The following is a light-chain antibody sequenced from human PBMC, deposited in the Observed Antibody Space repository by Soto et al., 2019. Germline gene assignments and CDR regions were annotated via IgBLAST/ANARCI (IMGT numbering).Light chain of an antibody. CDR1: NRDVGSYNY. J-gene: IGLJ1*01. CDR3: TSYITAGTYV. V-gene: IGLV2-14*03. Sequence: SALTQPASVSGAPGQSITNSFTGNNRDVGSYNYVSWYQQHPGKAPKLMIYDVSNRPSGVSDRFSGSKSGNTASLTISGLQAEDEADYYCTSYITAGTYVFGSGTKVTVL. CDR2: DVS.